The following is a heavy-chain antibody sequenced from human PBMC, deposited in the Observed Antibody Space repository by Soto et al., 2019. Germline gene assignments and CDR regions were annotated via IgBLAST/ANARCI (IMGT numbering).Heavy chain of an antibody. Sequence: LRLSCAASGFTFSSYGMHWVRQAPGKGLEWVAVISYDGSNKYYADSVKGRFTISRDNSKNTLYLQMNSLRAEDTAVYYCAKDYGSTSSEWGQGTLVTVSS. CDR1: GFTFSSYG. J-gene: IGHJ4*02. D-gene: IGHD2-2*01. CDR3: AKDYGSTSSE. CDR2: ISYDGSNK. V-gene: IGHV3-30*18.